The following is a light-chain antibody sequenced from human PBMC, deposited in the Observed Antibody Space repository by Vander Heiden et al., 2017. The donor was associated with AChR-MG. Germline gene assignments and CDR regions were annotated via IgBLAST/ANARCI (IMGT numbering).Light chain of an antibody. CDR2: EVS. V-gene: IGLV2-8*01. Sequence: QSALTQPPSASGSPGQSVPISCPGTSSDVGGYDYVSWYQQHPGKAPKLMIYEVSKRPAGVPDRFSGSKSGNTASLTVSGLQAEDEADYYCSSYAGSNKFGVFGGGTKLTVL. CDR3: SSYAGSNKFGV. CDR1: SSDVGGYDY. J-gene: IGLJ2*01.